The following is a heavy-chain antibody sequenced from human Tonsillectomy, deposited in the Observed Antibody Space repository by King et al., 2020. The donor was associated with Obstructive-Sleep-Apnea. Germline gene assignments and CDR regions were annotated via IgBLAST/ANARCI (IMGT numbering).Heavy chain of an antibody. Sequence: LQLQESGPGLVKPSETLSLTCTVSGGSISSTSYYWGWIRQPPGKGLEWSWNIYYSGSTYYNPSLKSRVTISVDMSKNQFSLKLSSVTAADTAVYYCAGERDIYGMDVWGQGTTVTVSS. CDR1: GGSISSTSYY. CDR2: IYYSGST. J-gene: IGHJ6*02. V-gene: IGHV4-39*07. CDR3: AGERDIYGMDV.